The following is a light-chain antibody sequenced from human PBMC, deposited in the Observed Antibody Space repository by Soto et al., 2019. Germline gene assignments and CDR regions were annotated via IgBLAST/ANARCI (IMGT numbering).Light chain of an antibody. Sequence: QSVLTQPPSASGSPGQSVTISCTGTSSDVGGYNYVSWYQQHPDKAPTLIIYEVSKRPSGVPDRFSGSKSGNTASLTVSGLQADDEADYYCSSYVGSARILFGGGTKLTVL. V-gene: IGLV2-8*01. CDR2: EVS. CDR3: SSYVGSARIL. J-gene: IGLJ2*01. CDR1: SSDVGGYNY.